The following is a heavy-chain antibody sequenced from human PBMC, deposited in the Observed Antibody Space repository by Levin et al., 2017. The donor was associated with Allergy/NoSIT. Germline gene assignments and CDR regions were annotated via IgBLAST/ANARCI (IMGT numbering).Heavy chain of an antibody. J-gene: IGHJ6*03. CDR1: GGSFSGYY. V-gene: IGHV4-34*01. D-gene: IGHD5-24*01. CDR2: INHSGST. CDR3: ASGKRLYYYYYMDV. Sequence: SQTLSLTCAVYGGSFSGYYWSWIRQPPGKGLEWIGEINHSGSTNYNPSLKSRVTISVDTSKNQFSLKLSSVTAADTAVYYCASGKRLYYYYYMDVWGKGTTVTVSS.